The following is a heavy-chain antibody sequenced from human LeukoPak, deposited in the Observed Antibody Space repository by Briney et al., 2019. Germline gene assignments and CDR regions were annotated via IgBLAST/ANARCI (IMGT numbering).Heavy chain of an antibody. CDR1: GFTFSSYA. Sequence: QSGGPLRLSCAASGFTFSSYAMSWVRQAPGKGLEWVSFISDSGVSTYYADSVKGRFTISRDSSKNTLYLQMNSLRAEDTAVYYCAKVDYGDYYFDYWGQGTLVTVSS. CDR2: ISDSGVST. V-gene: IGHV3-23*01. D-gene: IGHD4-17*01. J-gene: IGHJ4*02. CDR3: AKVDYGDYYFDY.